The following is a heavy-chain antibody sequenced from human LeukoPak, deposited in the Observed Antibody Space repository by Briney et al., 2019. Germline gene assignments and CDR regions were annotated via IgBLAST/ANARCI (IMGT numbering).Heavy chain of an antibody. Sequence: SETLSLTCAVYGGSFSGYYWSWIRQPPGKGLEWIGEINHSGSTNYNPSLKSRVTISVDTSKNQFSLKLSSVTAADTAVYYCARGRRGRNYDSSGYSYEYFQHWGQGTLVTVSS. CDR1: GGSFSGYY. CDR3: ARGRRGRNYDSSGYSYEYFQH. J-gene: IGHJ1*01. CDR2: INHSGST. V-gene: IGHV4-34*01. D-gene: IGHD3-22*01.